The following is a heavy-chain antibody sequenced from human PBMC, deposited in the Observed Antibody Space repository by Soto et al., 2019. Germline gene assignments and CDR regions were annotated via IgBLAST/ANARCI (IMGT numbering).Heavy chain of an antibody. CDR2: IYPGDSDT. CDR1: GYSFTSYW. J-gene: IGHJ6*02. Sequence: PGESLKISCKGSGYSFTSYWIGWVRQMPGKGLELMGIIYPGDSDTRYSPSFQGQVTISADKSISTAYLQWSTLKASDTAKYYCARLGFEDDTSTPYYNVLHYYGVDVWGQGTSVTVSS. CDR3: ARLGFEDDTSTPYYNVLHYYGVDV. V-gene: IGHV5-51*01. D-gene: IGHD3-9*01.